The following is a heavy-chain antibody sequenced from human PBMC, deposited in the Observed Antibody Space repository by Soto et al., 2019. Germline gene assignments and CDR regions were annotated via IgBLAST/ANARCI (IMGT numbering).Heavy chain of an antibody. CDR1: GYSFTSYW. CDR3: ASSAARNYYYYYGMDV. V-gene: IGHV5-10-1*01. D-gene: IGHD2-2*01. Sequence: PGESLKISCKGSGYSFTSYWISWMRQMPGKGLEWMGRIDPSDSYTNYSPSFQGHVTISADKSISTAYLQWSSLKASDTAMYYCASSAARNYYYYYGMDVWGQGTTVTV. CDR2: IDPSDSYT. J-gene: IGHJ6*02.